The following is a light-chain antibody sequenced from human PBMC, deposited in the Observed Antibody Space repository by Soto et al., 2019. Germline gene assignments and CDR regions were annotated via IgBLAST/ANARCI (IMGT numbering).Light chain of an antibody. CDR1: QSIATN. Sequence: ELVMTQSPATLSVSPGERATLFCRASQSIATNLAWYQHKPGQAPRLLIYAAPTRATAIPARFSGSGSGTEFTLTIGSLQPEDFAVYYCQQYNYWPRTFGPGTKVEFK. J-gene: IGKJ1*01. V-gene: IGKV3-15*01. CDR2: AAP. CDR3: QQYNYWPRT.